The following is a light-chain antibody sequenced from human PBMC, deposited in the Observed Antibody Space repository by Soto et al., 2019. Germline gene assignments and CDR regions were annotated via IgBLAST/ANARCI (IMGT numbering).Light chain of an antibody. CDR1: QSVNNY. J-gene: IGKJ1*01. V-gene: IGKV3-11*01. CDR2: DAS. Sequence: EIVLTQSPATLSLSPGERATLSCKASQSVNNYLAWYQQKPGQAPRLLIYDASNRATDIPARFSGSGSGTDFTLTISSLELEDFGVYYCQQRNFWPPWTFGQGTKVEIK. CDR3: QQRNFWPPWT.